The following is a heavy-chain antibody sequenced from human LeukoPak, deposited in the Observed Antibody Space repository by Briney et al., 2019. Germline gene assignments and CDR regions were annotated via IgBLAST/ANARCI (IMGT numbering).Heavy chain of an antibody. CDR2: FDPEDGET. D-gene: IGHD2-2*02. Sequence: ASVKVSCKVSGYALTELSMHWVRQAPGKGLEWMGGFDPEDGETIYAQKFQGRVTMTEDTSTDTAYMELSSLRSEDTAVYYCAKDARFYCSRTSCYIHDYWGQGTLVTVSS. J-gene: IGHJ4*02. V-gene: IGHV1-24*01. CDR1: GYALTELS. CDR3: AKDARFYCSRTSCYIHDY.